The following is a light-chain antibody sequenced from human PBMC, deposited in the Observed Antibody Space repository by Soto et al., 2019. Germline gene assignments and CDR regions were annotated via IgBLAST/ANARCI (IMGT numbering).Light chain of an antibody. CDR3: QVRDTTSDHYV. V-gene: IGLV3-21*04. J-gene: IGLJ1*01. CDR1: RIGRKS. Sequence: SYELTQPPSVSVAPGETAAITCGGDRIGRKSVHWYQQRPGQAPVLVISYDNDRPSGIPERFSGSNSGNTATLTISSVEAGDEADYYCQVRDTTSDHYVFGGGTKLTVL. CDR2: YDN.